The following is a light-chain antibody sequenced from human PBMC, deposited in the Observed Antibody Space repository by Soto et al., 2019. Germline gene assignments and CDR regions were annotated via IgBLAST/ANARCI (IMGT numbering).Light chain of an antibody. V-gene: IGLV1-40*01. CDR1: TSNTGAGYD. CDR3: QSYDIKLSSPV. CDR2: ANT. J-gene: IGLJ2*01. Sequence: QSVLTQPPSVSGAPGQRVTISCAGNTSNTGAGYDVHWYQQFPGTAPRLVIHANTNRPSGVPDRFSGSKSGTSASLAITGLQADDEADYHCQSYDIKLSSPVFGGGTKLTVL.